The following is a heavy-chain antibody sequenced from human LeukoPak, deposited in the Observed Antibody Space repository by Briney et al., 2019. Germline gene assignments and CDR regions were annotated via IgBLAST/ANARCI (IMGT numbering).Heavy chain of an antibody. Sequence: GGSLRLSCAASGFTFSRYAMSWVRQAPGKGLEWVSAISGSGGSTYYADSVKGRFTISRDNSKNTLYLQMNSLRAEDTAVYYCAKELRPYCSSTSCYYYYGMDVWGQGTTVTVSS. D-gene: IGHD2-2*01. V-gene: IGHV3-23*01. J-gene: IGHJ6*02. CDR3: AKELRPYCSSTSCYYYYGMDV. CDR2: ISGSGGST. CDR1: GFTFSRYA.